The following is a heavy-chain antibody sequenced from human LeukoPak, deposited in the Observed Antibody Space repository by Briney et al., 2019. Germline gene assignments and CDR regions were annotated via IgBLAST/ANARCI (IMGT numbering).Heavy chain of an antibody. CDR3: VRSFYGDHPY. V-gene: IGHV3-13*01. CDR2: VGTSGHT. Sequence: TGGSLRPSCAASGFTLSTYDMHWVRQGPGEGLEWVAAVGTSGHTFYPDSVKGQFTISRENARNSVYLQMNSLRAGDTAVYYCVRSFYGDHPYWGQGTLVTVSS. CDR1: GFTLSTYD. D-gene: IGHD4-17*01. J-gene: IGHJ4*02.